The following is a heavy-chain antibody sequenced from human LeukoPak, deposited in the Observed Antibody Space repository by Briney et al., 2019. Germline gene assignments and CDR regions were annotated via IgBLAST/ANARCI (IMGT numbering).Heavy chain of an antibody. V-gene: IGHV3-30-3*01. CDR3: ARDFRIH. D-gene: IGHD2-15*01. J-gene: IGHJ4*02. Sequence: GGSLRLSCAASGFTFSSYAMHWVRQAPGKGLEWVAVISYDGSNKYYADSVQGRFTISRDNSKNTLYLQMNSLRAEDTAVYYCARDFRIHWGQGTLVTVSS. CDR1: GFTFSSYA. CDR2: ISYDGSNK.